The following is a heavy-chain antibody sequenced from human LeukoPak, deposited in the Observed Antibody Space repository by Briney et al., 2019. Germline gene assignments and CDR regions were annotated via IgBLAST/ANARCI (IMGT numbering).Heavy chain of an antibody. CDR2: IYVGDSDT. CDR1: GYSFSNYW. V-gene: IGHV5-51*01. CDR3: ARQPTTGAYFDY. D-gene: IGHD4-17*01. J-gene: IGHJ4*02. Sequence: GESLKISCKGSGYSFSNYWIGWVRQMPGKGLEWMGIIYVGDSDTRYSLSFQGPVTISADKSITTAYLQWSSLKASDTAMYYCARQPTTGAYFDYWGQGTLVTVSS.